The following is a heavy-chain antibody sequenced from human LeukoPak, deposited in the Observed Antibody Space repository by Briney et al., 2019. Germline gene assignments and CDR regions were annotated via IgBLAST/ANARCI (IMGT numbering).Heavy chain of an antibody. V-gene: IGHV1-2*02. CDR2: INPNSGGT. CDR3: ARDVSGSYYRYFDY. Sequence: GASVKVSCKASGYTLTGYYMHWVRQAPGQGLEWMGWINPNSGGTNYAQKFQGRVTMTRDTSISTAYMELSRLRSDDTAVYYCARDVSGSYYRYFDYWGQGTLVTVSS. CDR1: GYTLTGYY. D-gene: IGHD1-26*01. J-gene: IGHJ4*02.